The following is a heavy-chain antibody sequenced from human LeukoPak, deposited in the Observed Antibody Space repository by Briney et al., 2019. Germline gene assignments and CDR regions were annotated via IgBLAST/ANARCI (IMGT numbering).Heavy chain of an antibody. CDR3: ARGKLVYYDSSGYDAFDI. Sequence: SETLSLTCTVSGGSISSYYWSWIRQPPGKGLEWIGHIYYSGSTNYNPSLKSRVTISVDTSKNQFSLKLSSVTAADTAVYYCARGKLVYYDSSGYDAFDIWGQGTMVTVSS. CDR2: IYYSGST. CDR1: GGSISSYY. V-gene: IGHV4-59*01. D-gene: IGHD3-22*01. J-gene: IGHJ3*02.